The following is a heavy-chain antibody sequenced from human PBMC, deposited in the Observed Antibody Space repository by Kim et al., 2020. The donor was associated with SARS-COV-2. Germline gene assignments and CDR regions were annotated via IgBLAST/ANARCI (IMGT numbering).Heavy chain of an antibody. D-gene: IGHD1-1*01. V-gene: IGHV3-15*01. CDR3: TTGERSPYGTPYDAFDI. CDR2: IKSKTDGGTT. Sequence: GGSLRLSCAASGFTFSNAWMSWVRQAPGKGLEWVGRIKSKTDGGTTDYAAPVKGRFTISRDDSKNTLYLQMNSLKTEDTAVYYCTTGERSPYGTPYDAFDIWGQGTMVTVSS. J-gene: IGHJ3*02. CDR1: GFTFSNAW.